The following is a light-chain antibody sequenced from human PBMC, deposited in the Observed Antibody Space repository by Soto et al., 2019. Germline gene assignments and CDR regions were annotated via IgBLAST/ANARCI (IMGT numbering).Light chain of an antibody. CDR2: KAS. CDR3: QQYRA. Sequence: DIQMTQSPSTLSASVGDRVTITCRASQSISSWLAWYQQKPGKAPKRLIYKASSLESGVPSRFSGSGSGTEFTLTISSLQPDDFATYYCQQYRAFGGGTKVEIK. J-gene: IGKJ4*01. V-gene: IGKV1-5*03. CDR1: QSISSW.